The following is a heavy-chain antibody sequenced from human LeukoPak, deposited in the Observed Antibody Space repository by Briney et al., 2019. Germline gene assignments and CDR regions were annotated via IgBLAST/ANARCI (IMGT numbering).Heavy chain of an antibody. J-gene: IGHJ4*02. V-gene: IGHV3-23*01. D-gene: IGHD1-7*01. CDR1: GFTFSSYA. CDR3: AKDVYNWNFYFDY. Sequence: HPGGSLRLSCAASGFTFSSYAMSWVRQAPGKGLEWVSAISASGYSTYYADSVKGRFTISRDNSKKTLYLQMNSLRAEDTAIFNCAKDVYNWNFYFDYWGQGTLVTVSS. CDR2: ISASGYST.